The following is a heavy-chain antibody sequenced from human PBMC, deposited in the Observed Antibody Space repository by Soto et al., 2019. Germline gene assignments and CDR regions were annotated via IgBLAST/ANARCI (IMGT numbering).Heavy chain of an antibody. Sequence: PSETLSLTCTFSGCSISSSSYYLGWIRKPPGKGLEWIGSIYYSGSTYYNPSLKSRVTISVDTSKNQFSLKLSSVTAADTAVYYCARRRNCSSTSCYGDYYYYYGMDVWGQGTTVTVSS. CDR2: IYYSGST. D-gene: IGHD2-2*01. J-gene: IGHJ6*02. CDR1: GCSISSSSYY. V-gene: IGHV4-39*01. CDR3: ARRRNCSSTSCYGDYYYYYGMDV.